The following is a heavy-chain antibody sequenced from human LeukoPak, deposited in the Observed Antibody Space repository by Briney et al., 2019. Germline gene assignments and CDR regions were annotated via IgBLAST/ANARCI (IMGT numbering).Heavy chain of an antibody. CDR2: ITSSGATT. J-gene: IGHJ4*02. V-gene: IGHV3-23*01. D-gene: IGHD5-24*01. CDR3: AKEFIAGDGHVDCDS. Sequence: HLGGSLRLSCAATGFTISTYAMTWVRQAPGKGLEWVSSITSSGATTYYADSVKGRLTISGDISKNTLYLQMNSLTAEDSAVYYCAKEFIAGDGHVDCDSWGQGTLVTVSS. CDR1: GFTISTYA.